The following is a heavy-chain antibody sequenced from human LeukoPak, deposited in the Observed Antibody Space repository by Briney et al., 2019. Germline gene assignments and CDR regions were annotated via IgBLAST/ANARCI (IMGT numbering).Heavy chain of an antibody. Sequence: GASVKVSCKASGYTFTGYYMHWVRQAPGQGLEWMGWINPNSGGTNYAQKFQGRVTITADKSTSTAYMELSSLRSEDTAVYYCARASAAGTTPYDYWGQGTLVTVSS. D-gene: IGHD6-13*01. CDR3: ARASAAGTTPYDY. CDR1: GYTFTGYY. CDR2: INPNSGGT. J-gene: IGHJ4*02. V-gene: IGHV1-2*02.